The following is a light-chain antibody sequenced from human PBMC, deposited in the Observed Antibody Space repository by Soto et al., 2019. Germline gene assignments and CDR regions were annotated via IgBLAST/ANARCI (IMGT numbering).Light chain of an antibody. CDR1: SSDVGGYNY. CDR3: SSYAGSNARV. V-gene: IGLV2-8*01. Sequence: QLVLTQPPSASGSPGQSVTISCTGTSSDVGGYNYVSWFQQPPGKAPKLMIYEVSKRPSGVPDRFSGSKSGNTASLTVSGLQAEDEADYYCSSYAGSNARVFGGGTQLTVL. J-gene: IGLJ2*01. CDR2: EVS.